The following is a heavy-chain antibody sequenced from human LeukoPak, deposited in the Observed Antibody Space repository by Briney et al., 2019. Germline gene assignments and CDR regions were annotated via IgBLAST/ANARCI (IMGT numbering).Heavy chain of an antibody. J-gene: IGHJ4*02. CDR3: ARGSNRYYGGNPEVRY. D-gene: IGHD4-23*01. Sequence: GGSLRLSCAASGFTFSSYSMNWGRQAPGKGLEWVSSISSSSSYIYYADSVKGRFTISRDNAKNSLYLQMNSLRAEDTAVYYCARGSNRYYGGNPEVRYWGQGTLVTVSS. V-gene: IGHV3-21*01. CDR1: GFTFSSYS. CDR2: ISSSSSYI.